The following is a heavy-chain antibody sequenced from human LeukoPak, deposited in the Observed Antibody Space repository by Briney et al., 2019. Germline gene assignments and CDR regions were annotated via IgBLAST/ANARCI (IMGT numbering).Heavy chain of an antibody. J-gene: IGHJ2*01. V-gene: IGHV3-21*01. CDR3: ARAAYSSTWYSRYFDL. CDR1: GFSFSSYN. D-gene: IGHD6-13*01. Sequence: GGSLRLSCEASGFSFSSYNMDWVRQTPGKGLEWISSITTSSSYTFYADSVKGRFTISRENAKNSLYLQMNSLRAGDTAVYYCARAAYSSTWYSRYFDLWGRGTLVTVPS. CDR2: ITTSSSYT.